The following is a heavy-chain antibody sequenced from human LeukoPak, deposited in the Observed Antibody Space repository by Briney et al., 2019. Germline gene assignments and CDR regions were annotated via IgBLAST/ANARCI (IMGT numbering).Heavy chain of an antibody. D-gene: IGHD2-21*01. CDR1: GGSISSYY. V-gene: IGHV4-59*12. J-gene: IGHJ4*02. Sequence: SETLSLTCTVSGGSISSYYWSWIRQPPGKGLEWIGYIYYSGSTNYNPSLKSRVTISVDTPKNQFSLKLSSVTAADTAVYYCARDCGGNYGSYYFDYWGQGTLVTVPS. CDR2: IYYSGST. CDR3: ARDCGGNYGSYYFDY.